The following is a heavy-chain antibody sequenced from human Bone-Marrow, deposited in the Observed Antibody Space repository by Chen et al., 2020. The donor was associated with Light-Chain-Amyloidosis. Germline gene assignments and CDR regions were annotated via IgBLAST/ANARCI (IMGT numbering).Heavy chain of an antibody. Sequence: EVQLLESGGGLVQPGGSLRLSCAASGFTFSSFAMNWVRQAPGKGLEWVSTISGRGGSTYYADSVKGRFTISRDNIKNTLNLQMNSLRAEDTAVYYCAKWGDDDYDYHNGMDVWGQGTTVTVSS. J-gene: IGHJ6*02. CDR3: AKWGDDDYDYHNGMDV. CDR2: ISGRGGST. V-gene: IGHV3-23*01. D-gene: IGHD2-21*02. CDR1: GFTFSSFA.